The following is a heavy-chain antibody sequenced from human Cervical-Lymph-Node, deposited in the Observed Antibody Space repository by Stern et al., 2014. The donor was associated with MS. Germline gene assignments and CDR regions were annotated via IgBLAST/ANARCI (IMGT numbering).Heavy chain of an antibody. Sequence: VQLVEPGGGLVQPGGSLRLSCVASGFTFSNYWMSWVRQTPGKGLEWVAKIKQDGSEKYYVDSVKGRFAISRDGAKNSLFLQMSSLRAEDTAMYYCARARRYCTNGACYFNFDYWGQGTLVTVSS. J-gene: IGHJ4*02. CDR3: ARARRYCTNGACYFNFDY. CDR1: GFTFSNYW. V-gene: IGHV3-7*03. D-gene: IGHD2-8*01. CDR2: IKQDGSEK.